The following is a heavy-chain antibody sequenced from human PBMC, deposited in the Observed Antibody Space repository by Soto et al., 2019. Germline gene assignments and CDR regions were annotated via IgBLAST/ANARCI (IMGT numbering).Heavy chain of an antibody. D-gene: IGHD6-13*01. J-gene: IGHJ3*02. CDR2: IYYSGST. CDR3: AGAIAAAGTSAFDI. CDR1: GGSISSYY. V-gene: IGHV4-59*08. Sequence: SETLSLTCTVSGGSISSYYWSWIRQPPGKGLEWIGYIYYSGSTNYNPSLRSRVTISVDTSKNQFSLKLSSVTAADTAVYYCAGAIAAAGTSAFDIWGQGTMVTVSS.